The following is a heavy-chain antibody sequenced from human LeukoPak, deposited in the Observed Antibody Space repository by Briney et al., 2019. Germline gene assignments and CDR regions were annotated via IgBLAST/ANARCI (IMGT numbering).Heavy chain of an antibody. V-gene: IGHV4-61*01. D-gene: IGHD3-22*01. J-gene: IGHJ4*02. CDR2: IYYSGST. Sequence: SETLSLTCTVSGGSVSGATYYWSWVRQPPGKGLEWIGYIYYSGSTHYNPPLKNRVTISIDTSKNQFSLKLSSVTAADTAVYYCAKEDYYDSSGYYYPQWGQGTLVTVSS. CDR1: GGSVSGATYY. CDR3: AKEDYYDSSGYYYPQ.